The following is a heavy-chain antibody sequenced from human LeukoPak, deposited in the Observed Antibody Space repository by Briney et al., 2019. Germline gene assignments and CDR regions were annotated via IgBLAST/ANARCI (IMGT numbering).Heavy chain of an antibody. Sequence: GGSLRLSCAASGFTFSSYWMHWVRRAPGKELVWVSRINSDGSSTSYADSVKGRFTISRDNAKNTLYLQMNSLRAEDTAVYYCARASWVYYGSGSDFDYWGQGTLVTVSS. CDR1: GFTFSSYW. J-gene: IGHJ4*02. V-gene: IGHV3-74*01. CDR2: INSDGSST. CDR3: ARASWVYYGSGSDFDY. D-gene: IGHD3-10*01.